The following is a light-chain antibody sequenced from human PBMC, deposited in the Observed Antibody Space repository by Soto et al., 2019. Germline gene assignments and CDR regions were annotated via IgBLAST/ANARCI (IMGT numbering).Light chain of an antibody. CDR1: SSNIENNY. J-gene: IGLJ2*01. CDR3: GTWDSSLRGVV. V-gene: IGLV1-51*01. Sequence: QAVVTQPPSVSAAPGQKVTISCSGSSSNIENNYVSWYQQLPGTAPKLLIYDDNKRPSGTPDRFSGSKSGTSATLGITGLQTGDEADYYCGTWDSSLRGVVFGGGTKLTVL. CDR2: DDN.